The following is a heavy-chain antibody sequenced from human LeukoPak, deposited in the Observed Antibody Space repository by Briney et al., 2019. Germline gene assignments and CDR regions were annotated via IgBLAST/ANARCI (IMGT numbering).Heavy chain of an antibody. CDR1: GGSISSYY. J-gene: IGHJ4*02. CDR3: ARGYGSEVGGDY. Sequence: SETLSLTCTVSGGSISSYYWSWIRQSPGKGLEWIGYIYYSGSTNYNPSLKSRVTISIDTSKNQFSLKLSSVTAADTAVYYCARGYGSEVGGDYWGQGTLVTVSP. CDR2: IYYSGST. V-gene: IGHV4-59*01. D-gene: IGHD3-10*01.